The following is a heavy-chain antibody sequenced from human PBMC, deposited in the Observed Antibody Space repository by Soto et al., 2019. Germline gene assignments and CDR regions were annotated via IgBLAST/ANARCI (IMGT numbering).Heavy chain of an antibody. CDR1: GGSISSSSYY. J-gene: IGHJ6*02. V-gene: IGHV4-39*01. D-gene: IGHD3-10*01. CDR3: ARLMVRWGYYYGMDV. CDR2: IYYSGST. Sequence: SETLSLTCTVSGGSISSSSYYWGWIRQPPGKGLEWIGSIYYSGSTYYNPSLKSRVTVSVDTSKNQFSLKLSSVTAADTAVYYCARLMVRWGYYYGMDVWGQGTTVTSP.